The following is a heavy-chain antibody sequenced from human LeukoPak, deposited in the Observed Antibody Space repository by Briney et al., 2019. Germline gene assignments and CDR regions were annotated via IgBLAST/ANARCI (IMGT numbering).Heavy chain of an antibody. V-gene: IGHV1-69*13. CDR1: GGTFSGYA. CDR3: AAPLRAGYMYGFQS. Sequence: ASVKISCKASGGTFSGYAFNWVRQAPGQGLEWIGGIIPGFGATDYADKFQGRVTITADEFTSTAYIDLTSLRSDDTAIYFCAAPLRAGYMYGFQSWGQGTLVTVSS. D-gene: IGHD5-18*01. CDR2: IIPGFGAT. J-gene: IGHJ5*02.